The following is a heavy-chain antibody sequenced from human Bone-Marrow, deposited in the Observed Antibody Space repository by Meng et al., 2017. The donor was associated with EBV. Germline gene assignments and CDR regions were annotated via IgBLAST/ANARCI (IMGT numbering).Heavy chain of an antibody. Sequence: VRLVASGGGLVKPGGSLRLSCAAFGFTFSSYSMNWVRQGPGKGLEWVSSISSSSSYIYYADSVKGRFTISRDNAKNSLYLQMNSLRAEDTAVYYCASSIAARPGFDYWGQGTLVTVSS. CDR2: ISSSSSYI. V-gene: IGHV3-21*01. J-gene: IGHJ4*02. D-gene: IGHD6-6*01. CDR1: GFTFSSYS. CDR3: ASSIAARPGFDY.